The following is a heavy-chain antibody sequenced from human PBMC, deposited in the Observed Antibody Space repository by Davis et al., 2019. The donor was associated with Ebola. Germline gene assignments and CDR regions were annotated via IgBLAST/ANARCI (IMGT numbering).Heavy chain of an antibody. CDR2: ISASGGAT. CDR1: GFLFSSYA. CDR3: AKDLTSYYGSRDVFYY. Sequence: PGRSLRLSCAASGFLFSSYAMSWVRQAPGSVLEWVSSISASGGATFYADSVKGRTVMSRDNSNDTLYLRMNNLRAEDTAIYYCAKDLTSYYGSRDVFYYWGQGILVTVSS. D-gene: IGHD3-10*01. J-gene: IGHJ4*02. V-gene: IGHV3-23*01.